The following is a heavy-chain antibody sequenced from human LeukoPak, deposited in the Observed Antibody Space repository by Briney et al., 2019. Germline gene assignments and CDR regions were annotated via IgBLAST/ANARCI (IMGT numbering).Heavy chain of an antibody. J-gene: IGHJ4*02. D-gene: IGHD7-27*01. CDR3: AKDGNWARFED. Sequence: GGSLRLSCAASGFIFSHYGMNWVRQAPGKGLEWVSGITSRSTTYYADSVKGRFTISRDNSKNMVWLQINSPAAEDTATYYCAKDGNWARFEDWGQGTLVTVSS. CDR1: GFIFSHYG. CDR2: ITSRSTT. V-gene: IGHV3-23*01.